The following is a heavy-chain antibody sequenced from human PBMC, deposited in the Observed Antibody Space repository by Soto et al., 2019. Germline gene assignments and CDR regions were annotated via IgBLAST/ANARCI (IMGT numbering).Heavy chain of an antibody. D-gene: IGHD2-21*02. V-gene: IGHV4-59*03. CDR3: VSSRTAIYGDALDI. J-gene: IGHJ3*02. CDR1: GGSISSYF. CDR2: IYDSGDA. Sequence: PAETLSLTCSVSGGSISSYFRNWVRHAPGKGLEWIGCIYDSGDANYNPSLKSRVTISLDTSKNQFSLKLSSVTAADTAVYYCVSSRTAIYGDALDIWAQGTMVTVSS.